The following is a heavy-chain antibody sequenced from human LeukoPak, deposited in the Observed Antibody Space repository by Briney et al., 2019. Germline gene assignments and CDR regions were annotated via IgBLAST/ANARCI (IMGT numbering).Heavy chain of an antibody. Sequence: GGSLRLSCAASGFTFSSYSMNWVRQAPGKGLEWVSPISSSSSYIYYADSVKGRFTISRDNAKNSLYLQMNSLGAADTAVYYCAKDRGTSLCDAFDIWGQGTMVTVSS. CDR1: GFTFSSYS. J-gene: IGHJ3*02. D-gene: IGHD6-25*01. CDR2: ISSSSSYI. V-gene: IGHV3-21*04. CDR3: AKDRGTSLCDAFDI.